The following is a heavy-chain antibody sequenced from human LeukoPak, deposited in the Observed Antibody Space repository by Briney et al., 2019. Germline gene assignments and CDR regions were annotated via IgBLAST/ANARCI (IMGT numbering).Heavy chain of an antibody. Sequence: PGGSLRLSCAASGFTFSSCDMHWVHQAAGKGLEWVSVIAVGGDTYYPDSVRGRFTISRENAKNSLYLQMNRLTTGDTAVYYCARGLGGVRGVDYVFDIWDQGTMVTVSS. CDR2: IAVGGDT. CDR1: GFTFSSCD. J-gene: IGHJ3*02. D-gene: IGHD3-10*01. V-gene: IGHV3-13*04. CDR3: ARGLGGVRGVDYVFDI.